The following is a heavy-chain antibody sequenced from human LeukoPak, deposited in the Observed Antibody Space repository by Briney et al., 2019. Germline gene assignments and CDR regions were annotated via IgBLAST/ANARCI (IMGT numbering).Heavy chain of an antibody. J-gene: IGHJ4*01. CDR2: VDYSGYT. CDR1: GGSVSNTNYC. D-gene: IGHD1-26*01. CDR3: ARSIFSGSYAFDF. Sequence: SETLSLTCSVSGGSVSNTNYCWGWIRQPPGKGLEWLGSVDYSGYTYQSPSHNSRVTISVDTSKNQFSLKMTSVTAADTAVYYCARSIFSGSYAFDFWGHGTLVTVSS. V-gene: IGHV4-39*07.